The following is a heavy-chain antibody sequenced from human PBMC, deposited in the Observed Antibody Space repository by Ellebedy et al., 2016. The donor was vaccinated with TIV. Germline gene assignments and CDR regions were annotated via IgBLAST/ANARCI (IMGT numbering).Heavy chain of an antibody. CDR3: AKDLRPLWGGAMDS. J-gene: IGHJ4*02. D-gene: IGHD3-16*01. V-gene: IGHV3-30*18. CDR2: ISYNGNSH. CDR1: GFTFSGYG. Sequence: GESLKISCAASGFTFSGYGMHSVRQTPGKGLEWLAVISYNGNSHFYADSVNGRITISRDNSKNTLYLQMNSLRAEDTAVYYCAKDLRPLWGGAMDSWGRGALVTVSS.